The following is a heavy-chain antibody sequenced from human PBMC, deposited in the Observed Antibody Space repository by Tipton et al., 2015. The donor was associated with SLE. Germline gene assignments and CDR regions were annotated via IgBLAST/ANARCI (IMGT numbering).Heavy chain of an antibody. V-gene: IGHV1-46*01. CDR2: INPSGGST. J-gene: IGHJ3*02. CDR1: GYTFTSYY. D-gene: IGHD1-26*01. CDR3: ARHRAPSSGSNDAFDI. Sequence: QVQLVQSGAEVKKPGASVKVSCKASGYTFTSYYMHWVRQAPGQGLEWMGIINPSGGSTSYAQKFQGRVTMTRDTSTSTVYMELSSLRSEDTAVYYCARHRAPSSGSNDAFDIWGQGTMVTVSS.